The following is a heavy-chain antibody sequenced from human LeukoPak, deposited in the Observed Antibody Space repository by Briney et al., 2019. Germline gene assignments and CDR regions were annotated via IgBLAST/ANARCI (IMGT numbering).Heavy chain of an antibody. CDR3: ASGYYYDSSGYYCFDY. V-gene: IGHV3-11*01. Sequence: GGSLRLSCAASGFTFSDYYMSWNRQAPGKGLEWVSYISSSGSTIYYADSVKGRFTISRDNAKNSLYLQMNSLRAEDTAVYYCASGYYYDSSGYYCFDYWGQGTLVTVSS. CDR2: ISSSGSTI. D-gene: IGHD3-22*01. CDR1: GFTFSDYY. J-gene: IGHJ4*02.